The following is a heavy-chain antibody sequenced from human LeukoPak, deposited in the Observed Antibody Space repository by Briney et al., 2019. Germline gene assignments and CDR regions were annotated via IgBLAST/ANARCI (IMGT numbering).Heavy chain of an antibody. J-gene: IGHJ6*02. V-gene: IGHV1-69*13. D-gene: IGHD3-10*01. CDR1: GGTFSSYA. CDR2: IIPIFGTA. CDR3: AKWFGTSYYYGMDV. Sequence: RASVTVSCKASGGTFSSYAISWVRQAPGQGLEWMGGIIPIFGTANYAQKFQGRVTITADESTSTAYMELSSLRSEDTAVYYCAKWFGTSYYYGMDVWGQGTTVTVSS.